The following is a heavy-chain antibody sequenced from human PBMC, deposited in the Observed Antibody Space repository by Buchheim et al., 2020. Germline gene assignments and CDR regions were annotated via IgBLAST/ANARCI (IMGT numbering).Heavy chain of an antibody. CDR2: ISGSASTK. V-gene: IGHV3-48*04. Sequence: EVQLVESGGGLVQPGGSLRLSCAASGFTFSSYSMNWVRQAPGKGLEWVSYISGSASTKHYADSVRGRFTLSRDNAKNSLYLQMNSLRAEDTAVYYCARVGDLAAAGTVDYWGQGTL. CDR3: ARVGDLAAAGTVDY. J-gene: IGHJ4*02. D-gene: IGHD6-13*01. CDR1: GFTFSSYS.